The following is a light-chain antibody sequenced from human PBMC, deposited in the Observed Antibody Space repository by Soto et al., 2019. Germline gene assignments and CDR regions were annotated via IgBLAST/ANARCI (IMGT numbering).Light chain of an antibody. CDR1: QSISSW. CDR3: QQYNSYSWT. J-gene: IGKJ1*01. CDR2: DAS. V-gene: IGKV1-5*01. Sequence: DIKMTQSPSSLCASVGDRVTITCRASQSISSWLAWYQQKPGKAPKLLIYDASSLESGVPSRFSGSGSGTEFTLTISSLQPDDFATYYCQQYNSYSWTFGQGTKVDI.